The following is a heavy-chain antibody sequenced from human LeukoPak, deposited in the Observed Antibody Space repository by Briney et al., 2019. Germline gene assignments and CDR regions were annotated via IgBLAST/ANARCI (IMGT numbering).Heavy chain of an antibody. J-gene: IGHJ4*02. CDR3: ARVLGSGSYPAGY. CDR1: GYTFTSYY. D-gene: IGHD1-26*01. Sequence: SCKASGYTFTSYYMHWVRQAPGKGLEWVAVISYDGSNKYYADSVKGRFTISRDNSKNSLYLQINSLRAEDTAVYYCARVLGSGSYPAGYWGQGTLVTVSS. V-gene: IGHV3-30-3*01. CDR2: ISYDGSNK.